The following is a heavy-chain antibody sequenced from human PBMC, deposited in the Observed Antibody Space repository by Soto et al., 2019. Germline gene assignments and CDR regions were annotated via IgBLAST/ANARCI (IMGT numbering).Heavy chain of an antibody. CDR3: VSQQTTGQTQPDCGY. CDR1: GGSVTNSSYY. D-gene: IGHD4-17*01. CDR2: VYYSGRS. J-gene: IGHJ4*02. Sequence: SAPLSLTCTVSGGSVTNSSYYWGWIRQAQGKGLEWIGSVYYSGRSYSKSSVKSRVTISVDTAKNRSALSQNSVTAADTAGYLWVSQQTTGQTQPDCGYWGPGPRVT. V-gene: IGHV4-39*01.